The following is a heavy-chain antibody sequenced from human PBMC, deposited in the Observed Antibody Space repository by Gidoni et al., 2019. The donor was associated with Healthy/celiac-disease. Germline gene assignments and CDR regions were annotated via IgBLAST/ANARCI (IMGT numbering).Heavy chain of an antibody. J-gene: IGHJ4*02. CDR2: IYSGGST. CDR1: GFTVSSNY. V-gene: IGHV3-66*02. D-gene: IGHD3-22*01. Sequence: EVQLVESGGGLVQPGWSLRLSCAASGFTVSSNYISLVRQAPGKGLEWVSVIYSGGSTYYADSVKGRFTISRDKSKNTLYLQMNSLRAEDTAVYYCARDEGSSGYYHYWGQGTLVTVSS. CDR3: ARDEGSSGYYHY.